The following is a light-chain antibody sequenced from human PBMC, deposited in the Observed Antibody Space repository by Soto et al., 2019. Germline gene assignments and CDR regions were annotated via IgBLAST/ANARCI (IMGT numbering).Light chain of an antibody. CDR2: QDT. Sequence: SYELTQPPSVSVSPGQTASITCSGYKLGDKYACWYQQKPGQSPVLVIYQDTKRPSGIPERFSGSNSGNTATLTISGTQAMDEADYYCQAWDSSTLVVFGGGTKVTVL. J-gene: IGLJ2*01. CDR1: KLGDKY. V-gene: IGLV3-1*01. CDR3: QAWDSSTLVV.